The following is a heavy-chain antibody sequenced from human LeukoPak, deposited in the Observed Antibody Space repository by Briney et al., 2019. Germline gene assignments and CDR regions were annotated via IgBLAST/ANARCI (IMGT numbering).Heavy chain of an antibody. CDR2: INPNSGGT. Sequence: ASVKVSCKASGYTFTGYYMHWVRQAPGQGLEWMGRINPNSGGTNYAQKFQGRVTMTRDTSISTAYMELSRLRSGDTAVYYCARDRYYYDSSGYSRTGFDYWGQGTLVTVSS. J-gene: IGHJ4*02. V-gene: IGHV1-2*06. D-gene: IGHD3-22*01. CDR3: ARDRYYYDSSGYSRTGFDY. CDR1: GYTFTGYY.